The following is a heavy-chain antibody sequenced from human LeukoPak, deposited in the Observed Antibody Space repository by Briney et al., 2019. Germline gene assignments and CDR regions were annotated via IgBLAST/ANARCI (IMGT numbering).Heavy chain of an antibody. CDR3: ARNIAVAGRGDYMDV. D-gene: IGHD6-19*01. CDR1: GGSISSSRYY. V-gene: IGHV4-39*01. Sequence: PSETLSLTCTVSGGSISSSRYYGGWIRQPPGKGLEWIGSLYYSGNTYYNPSLKSRVTISVDTSKNQFSLKLSSVTAEDTAVYYCARNIAVAGRGDYMDVWGKGTTVTISS. J-gene: IGHJ6*03. CDR2: LYYSGNT.